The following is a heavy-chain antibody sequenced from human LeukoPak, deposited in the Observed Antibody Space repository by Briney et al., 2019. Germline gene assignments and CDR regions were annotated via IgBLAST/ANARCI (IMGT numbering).Heavy chain of an antibody. CDR2: IYYSGST. Sequence: PSETLPLTCTVSGGSISSSSYYWGWIRQPPGKGLVWIGSIYYSGSTYYNPSLKSRVTISVDTSKNQFSLKLSSVTAADTAVYYCARINLPGGTNWFDPWGQGILVTVSS. CDR1: GGSISSSSYY. D-gene: IGHD7-27*01. V-gene: IGHV4-39*07. J-gene: IGHJ5*02. CDR3: ARINLPGGTNWFDP.